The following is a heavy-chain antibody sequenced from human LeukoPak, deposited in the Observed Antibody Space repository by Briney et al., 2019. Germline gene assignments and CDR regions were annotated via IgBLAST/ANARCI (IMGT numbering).Heavy chain of an antibody. CDR1: GGSISSYY. CDR2: IYYSGST. V-gene: IGHV4-59*08. CDR3: ARQTLRIAVAGYYFDY. Sequence: PSETLSLTCTVSGGSISSYYWSWIRQPPGKGLEWIGYIYYSGSTNYNPSLKSRVTISVDTSKNQFSLKLSSVTAADTAVYYCARQTLRIAVAGYYFDYWGQGTLVTVSS. J-gene: IGHJ4*02. D-gene: IGHD6-19*01.